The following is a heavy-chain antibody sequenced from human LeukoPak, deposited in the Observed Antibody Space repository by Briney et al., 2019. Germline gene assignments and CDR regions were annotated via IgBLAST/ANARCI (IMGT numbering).Heavy chain of an antibody. V-gene: IGHV4-59*08. CDR3: ARQKMVRGVISLDY. D-gene: IGHD3-10*01. CDR1: GGSISSYY. Sequence: ASETLSLTCTVSGGSISSYYWSWIRQPPGKGLEWIGYISYSGSSNYNPSLKSRVSISVDTSKNQFSLKLSSVTAADTAVYYCARQKMVRGVISLDYWGQGTLVTVSS. J-gene: IGHJ4*02. CDR2: ISYSGSS.